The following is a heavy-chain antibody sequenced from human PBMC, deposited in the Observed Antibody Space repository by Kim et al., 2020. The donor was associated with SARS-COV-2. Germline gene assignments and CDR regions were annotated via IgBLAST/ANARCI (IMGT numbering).Heavy chain of an antibody. J-gene: IGHJ5*02. D-gene: IGHD1-1*01. V-gene: IGHV4-39*01. Sequence: SETLSLTCTVSGGSISRSNSHWGWIRQPPGKGLEWIGSVYHSGSTFYNPSPKSRVTISVDTSENQLSLKLTSVTAADTAVYYCAGLEMTGIGGRGWSDP. CDR2: VYHSGST. CDR3: AGLEMTGIGGRGWSDP. CDR1: GGSISRSNSH.